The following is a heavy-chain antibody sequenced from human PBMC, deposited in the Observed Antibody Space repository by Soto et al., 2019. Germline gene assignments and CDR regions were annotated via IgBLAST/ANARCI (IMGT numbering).Heavy chain of an antibody. CDR3: ASGGDILTGSLVYYGMDV. CDR1: AGSISSSNW. D-gene: IGHD3-9*01. J-gene: IGHJ6*02. V-gene: IGHV4-4*02. CDR2: IYHSGST. Sequence: SETLSLTCAVSAGSISSSNWWSWVRQPPGKGLEWIGEIYHSGSTNYNPSLKSRVTISVDKSKNQFSLKLSSVTAADTAVYYCASGGDILTGSLVYYGMDVWGQGTTV.